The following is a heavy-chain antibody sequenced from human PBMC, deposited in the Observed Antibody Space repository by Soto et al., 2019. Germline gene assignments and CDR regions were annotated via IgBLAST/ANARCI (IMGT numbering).Heavy chain of an antibody. Sequence: SETLSLTCTVSGGSISSGGYYWSWIRQHPGKGLEWIGYIYYSGSTYYNPSLKSRVTISVDTSKNQFSLKLSSVTAADTAVYYCARVSPYYYDSSGYSYTFDYCGQRTLFTVSS. J-gene: IGHJ4*02. D-gene: IGHD3-22*01. CDR1: GGSISSGGYY. CDR2: IYYSGST. V-gene: IGHV4-31*03. CDR3: ARVSPYYYDSSGYSYTFDY.